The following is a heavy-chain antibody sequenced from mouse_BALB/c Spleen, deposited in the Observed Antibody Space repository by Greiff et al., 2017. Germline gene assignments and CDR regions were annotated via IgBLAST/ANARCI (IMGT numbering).Heavy chain of an antibody. Sequence: QVQLQQSGAELVRSGASVKLSCTASGFNIKDYYMYWVKQRPGQGLEWIGEINPSNGGTNFNEKFKSKATLTVDKSSSTAYMQLSSLTSEDSAVYYCTSYGNYYAMDYWGQGTSVTVSS. CDR2: INPSNGGT. CDR3: TSYGNYYAMDY. J-gene: IGHJ4*01. V-gene: IGHV1S16*01. CDR1: GFNIKDYY. D-gene: IGHD2-1*01.